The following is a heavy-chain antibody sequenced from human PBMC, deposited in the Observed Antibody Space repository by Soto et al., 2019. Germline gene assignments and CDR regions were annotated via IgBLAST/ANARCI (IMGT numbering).Heavy chain of an antibody. CDR2: FYYSGTT. V-gene: IGHV4-39*01. CDR1: GDSITASYSN. CDR3: AKLVRDDVRRSDLDH. Sequence: SETLSLTCTVSGDSITASYSNWAWIRQPPGKGLEWIGTFYYSGTTSQNPPPRSRIPISGDPSGKQFSLNSRSVTAADSGVYYCAKLVRDDVRRSDLDHWGQGTLVTVSS. J-gene: IGHJ4*02. D-gene: IGHD3-10*02.